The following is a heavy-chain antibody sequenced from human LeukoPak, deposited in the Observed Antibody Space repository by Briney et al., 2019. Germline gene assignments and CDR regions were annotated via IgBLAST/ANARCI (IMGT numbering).Heavy chain of an antibody. CDR3: ARQGAAGKYYYYSMDV. CDR2: IYPDDSNT. Sequence: GESLQISCKGSGYSFPIYWIGWVRQMPGQGLEWMGIIYPDDSNTIYGPSFQGQVTISADKSINTAYLEWSSLKASDTAIYYCARQGAAGKYYYYSMDVWGKGTTVTVSS. CDR1: GYSFPIYW. J-gene: IGHJ6*03. D-gene: IGHD6-13*01. V-gene: IGHV5-51*01.